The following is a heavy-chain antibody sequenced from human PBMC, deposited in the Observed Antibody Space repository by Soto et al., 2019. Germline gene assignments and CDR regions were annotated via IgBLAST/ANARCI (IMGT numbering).Heavy chain of an antibody. CDR2: ISYDGSNK. Sequence: GGSLRLSCAASGFTFSSYGMHWVRQAPGKGLEWVAVISYDGSNKYYADSVKGRFTISRDNSKNTLYLQMNSLRAEGTAVYYCAKSYYDILTGLVYYYGMDVWGQGTTVTVSS. D-gene: IGHD3-9*01. V-gene: IGHV3-30*18. CDR1: GFTFSSYG. J-gene: IGHJ6*02. CDR3: AKSYYDILTGLVYYYGMDV.